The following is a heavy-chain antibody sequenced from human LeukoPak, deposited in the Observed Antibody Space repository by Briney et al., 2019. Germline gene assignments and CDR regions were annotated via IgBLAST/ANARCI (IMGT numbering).Heavy chain of an antibody. CDR3: ARNRWFGELFFDY. J-gene: IGHJ4*02. CDR1: GGSISSSSYY. Sequence: PSETLSLTCTVSGGSISSSSYYWGWIRQPPGKGLEWIGSIYSSGSTYYNPSLKSRVTISVDTSKNQFSLKLSSVTAADTAVYYCARNRWFGELFFDYWGQGTLVTVSS. CDR2: IYSSGST. D-gene: IGHD3-10*01. V-gene: IGHV4-39*07.